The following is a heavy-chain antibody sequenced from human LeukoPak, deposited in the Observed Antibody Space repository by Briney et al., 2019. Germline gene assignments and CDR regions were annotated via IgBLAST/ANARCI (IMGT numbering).Heavy chain of an antibody. CDR1: GGSFSGYY. D-gene: IGHD1-26*01. V-gene: IGHV4-34*01. CDR3: ASRIVGATDYYYCMDV. J-gene: IGHJ6*03. CDR2: INHSGST. Sequence: SETLSLTCAVYGGSFSGYYWSWIRQPPGKGLEWIGEINHSGSTNYNPSLKSRVTISVDTSKNQFSLKLSSVTAADTAVYYCASRIVGATDYYYCMDVWGKGTTVTVSS.